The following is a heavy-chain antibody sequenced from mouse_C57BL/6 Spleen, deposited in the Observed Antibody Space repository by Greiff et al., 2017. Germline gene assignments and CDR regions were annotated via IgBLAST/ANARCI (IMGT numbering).Heavy chain of an antibody. V-gene: IGHV1-72*01. Sequence: QVQLQQPGAELVKPGASVTLSCKASGYTFTSYWMHWVKQRPGRGLECIGRIDPNSGGTKYNEKFKSKATLTVDKPSSTAYMQLSSLTSEDSAVYYCARYEDYFDYWGQGTTLTVSS. CDR2: IDPNSGGT. CDR1: GYTFTSYW. CDR3: ARYEDYFDY. D-gene: IGHD2-3*01. J-gene: IGHJ2*01.